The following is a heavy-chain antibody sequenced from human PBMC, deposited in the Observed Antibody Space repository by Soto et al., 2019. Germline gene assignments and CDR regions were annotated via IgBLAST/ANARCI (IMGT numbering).Heavy chain of an antibody. D-gene: IGHD6-13*01. CDR1: GGTFSSYA. V-gene: IGHV1-69*01. CDR2: IIPIFGTA. CDR3: ARDVAEIAAAGTGYFDY. J-gene: IGHJ4*02. Sequence: QVQLVQSGAEMKKPGSSVKVSCKASGGTFSSYAISWVRQAPGQGLEWMGGIIPIFGTANYAQKFQGRVTITADESTSTAYIELSSLRSEDTAVYYCARDVAEIAAAGTGYFDYWGQGTLVTVSS.